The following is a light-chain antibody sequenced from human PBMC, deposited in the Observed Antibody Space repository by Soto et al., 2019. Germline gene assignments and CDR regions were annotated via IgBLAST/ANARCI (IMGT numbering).Light chain of an antibody. V-gene: IGLV2-14*03. CDR2: DVS. J-gene: IGLJ1*01. CDR3: SSFTTSTSYV. CDR1: SSDVGAYGY. Sequence: QSALTQPASVSGSPGQSITISCTGTSSDVGAYGYVSWYQQHPGEVPKLMIFDVSDRPSGVSNRFSGSKSGNTASLTISGLQAEDEADYYFSSFTTSTSYVFGTGTKVTVL.